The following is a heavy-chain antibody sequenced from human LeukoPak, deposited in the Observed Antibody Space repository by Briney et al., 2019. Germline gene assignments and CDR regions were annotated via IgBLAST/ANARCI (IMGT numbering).Heavy chain of an antibody. J-gene: IGHJ6*03. CDR2: IIPIFGTA. Sequence: GASVKVSCKASGGTFSSYAISWVRQAPGQGLEWMGGIIPIFGTANYAQKFQGRVTITTDESTSTAYMELSSLRSEDTAVYYCARGGIAAAGTLYYYYYMDVWGKGTTVTVSS. CDR1: GGTFSSYA. CDR3: ARGGIAAAGTLYYYYYMDV. D-gene: IGHD6-13*01. V-gene: IGHV1-69*05.